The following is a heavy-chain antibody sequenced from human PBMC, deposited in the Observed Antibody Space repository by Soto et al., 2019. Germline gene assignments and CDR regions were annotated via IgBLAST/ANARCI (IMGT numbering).Heavy chain of an antibody. J-gene: IGHJ4*02. Sequence: QVQLQESGPGLVKPSQTLSLTCTVSGGSISRGGYYWSWIRQHPGKGLEWIGYIYYSGSTYYNSSLKSRVTISVDTSKNQFALKLSSVTAADTAVYYCASHEAATNYFDYWGQGTLVTVSS. CDR2: IYYSGST. V-gene: IGHV4-31*03. CDR1: GGSISRGGYY. CDR3: ASHEAATNYFDY. D-gene: IGHD2-15*01.